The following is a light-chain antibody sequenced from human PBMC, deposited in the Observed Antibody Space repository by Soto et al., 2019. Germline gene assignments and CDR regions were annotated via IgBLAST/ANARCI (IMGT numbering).Light chain of an antibody. Sequence: EIVMTQSPATLSVSPGEGATLSCRASQSVSGYLAWYQQKPGQPPRLLIYGASTRATGIPARFSGSGSGTEFTLTISSLQSEDFAMYYCQQYNNWLMLTFGGGTKVDIK. CDR2: GAS. V-gene: IGKV3D-15*01. J-gene: IGKJ4*01. CDR1: QSVSGY. CDR3: QQYNNWLMLT.